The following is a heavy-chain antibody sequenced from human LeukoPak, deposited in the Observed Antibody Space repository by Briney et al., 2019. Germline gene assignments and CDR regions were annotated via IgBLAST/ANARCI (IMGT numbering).Heavy chain of an antibody. CDR2: IYYSGNT. CDR3: ARHEVGYCSGGSCPYYFDY. D-gene: IGHD2-15*01. CDR1: GGSISSYY. V-gene: IGHV4-59*08. J-gene: IGHJ4*02. Sequence: KPSESLSLTCTVSGGSISSYYWSWIRQPPGKGLEWIGYIYYSGNTRYNPSLMSRVTISVDTSKNHFSLKLTSVTAADTAVYCCARHEVGYCSGGSCPYYFDYWGQGTLVTVSS.